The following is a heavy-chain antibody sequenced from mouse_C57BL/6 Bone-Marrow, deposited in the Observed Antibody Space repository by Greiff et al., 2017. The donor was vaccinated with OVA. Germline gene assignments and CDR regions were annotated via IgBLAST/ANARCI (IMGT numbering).Heavy chain of an antibody. CDR1: GYSFTGYY. CDR2: IYPYSGVS. CDR3: AGGTGFDD. J-gene: IGHJ2*01. D-gene: IGHD3-3*01. Sequence: EVQRVESGPELVKPGASVKISCKASGYSFTGYYMHWVKQSPGHILDWIGFIYPYSGVSSYNQKFKGKATLTVDKSSSKAYMGLRSLTSEDSAVYYCAGGTGFDDGGQGTTLTVTS. V-gene: IGHV1-31*01.